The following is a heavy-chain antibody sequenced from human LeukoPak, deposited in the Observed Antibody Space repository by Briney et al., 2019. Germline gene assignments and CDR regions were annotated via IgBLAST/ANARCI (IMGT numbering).Heavy chain of an antibody. CDR1: GYTFTGYY. CDR3: ARAMTTVTLGDY. J-gene: IGHJ4*02. V-gene: IGHV1-2*02. Sequence: SVKVSCKASGYTFTGYYMHWVRQAPGQGLEWMGWINPNSGGTNYAQKFQGRVTMTRDTPISTAYMELSRLRSDDTAVYYCARAMTTVTLGDYWGQGTLVTVSS. D-gene: IGHD4-17*01. CDR2: INPNSGGT.